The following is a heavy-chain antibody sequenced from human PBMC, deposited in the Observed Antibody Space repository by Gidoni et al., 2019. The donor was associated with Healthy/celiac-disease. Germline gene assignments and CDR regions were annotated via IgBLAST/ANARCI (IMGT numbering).Heavy chain of an antibody. Sequence: QVQLQESGPGLVKPSQTLSLTGTVSGGSISSGGYYWSWIRQHPGKGLEWIVYIYYSGSTYYNPSLKSRVTISVDTSKNQFSLKLSSVTAADTAVYYCAREGADSSSWYGVDYWGQGTLVTVSS. V-gene: IGHV4-31*03. CDR3: AREGADSSSWYGVDY. J-gene: IGHJ4*02. CDR1: GGSISSGGYY. CDR2: IYYSGST. D-gene: IGHD6-13*01.